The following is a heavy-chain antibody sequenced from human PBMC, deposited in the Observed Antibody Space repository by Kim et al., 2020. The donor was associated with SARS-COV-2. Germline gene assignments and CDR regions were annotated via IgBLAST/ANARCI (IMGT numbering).Heavy chain of an antibody. V-gene: IGHV3-23*01. CDR3: ARERGGVTNAFDI. CDR1: GFTVNTYA. CDR2: IRRSDGGT. D-gene: IGHD3-10*01. Sequence: GGSLRLSCAASGFTVNTYAMSWVRQAPGKGLEWVSDIRRSDGGTFYADSVKGRFTISRDNSKNTLYLQMSSRRAEDTALYYCARERGGVTNAFDIWGQGT. J-gene: IGHJ3*02.